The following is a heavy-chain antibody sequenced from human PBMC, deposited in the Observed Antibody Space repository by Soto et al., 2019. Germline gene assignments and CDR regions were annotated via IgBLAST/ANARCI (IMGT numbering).Heavy chain of an antibody. J-gene: IGHJ4*02. CDR1: GFTFKNYA. Sequence: EVQLLESGGGLVQPGGSLRLSCAASGFTFKNYAMSWVRQAPGKGLEWVSAISGSGGSTYYADSVKGRFTISRDNSKNTLDLQMNSLRPEDTAVYDWAKDGWYAYYDSSGDYFAYWGQGARVTVSS. V-gene: IGHV3-23*01. CDR2: ISGSGGST. D-gene: IGHD3-22*01. CDR3: AKDGWYAYYDSSGDYFAY.